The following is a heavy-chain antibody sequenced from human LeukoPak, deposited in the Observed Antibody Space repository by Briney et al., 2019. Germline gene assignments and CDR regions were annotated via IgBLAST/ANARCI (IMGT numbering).Heavy chain of an antibody. J-gene: IGHJ6*02. CDR2: IYSGGST. CDR1: GFTVSSNY. D-gene: IGHD3-10*01. CDR3: ARDAQYYYGSGNYHYYYGMDV. V-gene: IGHV3-66*01. Sequence: GGSLRLSCAASGFTVSSNYMSWVRQAPGKGLEWVSVIYSGGSTYYADSVKGRFTISRDNSKNTLYLQMTSLRAEDTAVYYCARDAQYYYGSGNYHYYYGMDVWGQGTTVTVSS.